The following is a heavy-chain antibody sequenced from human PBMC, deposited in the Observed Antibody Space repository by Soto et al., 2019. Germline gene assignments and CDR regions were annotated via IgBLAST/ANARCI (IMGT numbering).Heavy chain of an antibody. CDR3: AHRTTKVTWWFDP. V-gene: IGHV2-5*02. CDR2: IYWDDDT. J-gene: IGHJ5*02. D-gene: IGHD4-17*01. Sequence: QITLKESGPTLVKPTQTLTLTCTFSGFSLSTRGVGVGWIRQPPGKPLEWLALIYWDDDTRYSPSLKSRLRITKDTSKNQVVLTMNHIDPADTGTYFCAHRTTKVTWWFDPWGQGTLVTVSS. CDR1: GFSLSTRGVG.